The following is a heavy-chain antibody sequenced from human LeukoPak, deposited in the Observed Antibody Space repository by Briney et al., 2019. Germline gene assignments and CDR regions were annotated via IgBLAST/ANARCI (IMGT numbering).Heavy chain of an antibody. D-gene: IGHD5-24*01. CDR3: ARENGYHFFDY. CDR1: GFTFSSYG. J-gene: IGHJ4*02. V-gene: IGHV3-33*01. Sequence: GRSLRLSCAASGFTFSSYGMPWVRQAPGKGLAWVAVIWYDGSNKYYADSVKGRFTISRDNSKNTLYLQMNSLRAEDTAVYYCARENGYHFFDYWGQGTLVTVSS. CDR2: IWYDGSNK.